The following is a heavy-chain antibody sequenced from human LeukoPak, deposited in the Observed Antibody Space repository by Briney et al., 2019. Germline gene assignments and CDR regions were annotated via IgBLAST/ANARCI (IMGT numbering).Heavy chain of an antibody. CDR1: GYTFTGYY. V-gene: IGHV1-2*06. CDR3: ATPHYGDYMGGAFDI. Sequence: VASVKVSCKASGYTFTGYYMHWVRQAPGQGLEWIGRINPNSGGTNYAQKFQGRVTMTRDTSISTAYMELSRLRSDDTAVYYCATPHYGDYMGGAFDIWGQGILVTVSS. D-gene: IGHD4-17*01. J-gene: IGHJ4*02. CDR2: INPNSGGT.